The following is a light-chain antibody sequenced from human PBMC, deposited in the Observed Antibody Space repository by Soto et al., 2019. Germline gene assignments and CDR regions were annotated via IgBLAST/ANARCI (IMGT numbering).Light chain of an antibody. CDR3: QKYNSGPRT. J-gene: IGKJ1*01. Sequence: DIQMTQSPSSLSASVGDTVTITCRASQGIDNYLAWYQQKPGKVPALLIYSTSTLQSGVPSRFRGSGSGTDFTLTIDSLQPEDVATYYCQKYNSGPRTFGQGTKVEIK. CDR1: QGIDNY. V-gene: IGKV1-27*01. CDR2: STS.